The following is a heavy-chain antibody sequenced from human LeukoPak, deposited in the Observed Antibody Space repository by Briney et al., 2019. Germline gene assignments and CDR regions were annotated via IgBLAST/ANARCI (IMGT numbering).Heavy chain of an antibody. Sequence: GGSLRLSCAASRFTFSTHGMHWVRQAPGKGLEWVAVISYHGSNKHYADSVKGRFTISRDNSKNSLYLQMHSLRPEDTAVYYCARAYSGSFYETFDFWGQGTMVTVSS. CDR2: ISYHGSNK. CDR3: ARAYSGSFYETFDF. D-gene: IGHD1-26*01. CDR1: RFTFSTHG. V-gene: IGHV3-30-3*01. J-gene: IGHJ3*01.